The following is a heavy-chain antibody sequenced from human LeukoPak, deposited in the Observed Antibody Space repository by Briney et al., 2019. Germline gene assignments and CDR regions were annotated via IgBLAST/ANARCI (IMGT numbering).Heavy chain of an antibody. D-gene: IGHD3-9*01. CDR3: ARDKTFLAPRLVIPMYNWFDP. V-gene: IGHV1-2*02. CDR2: INPNSGGT. CDR1: GYTFTGYY. Sequence: GASVKVSCKASGYTFTGYYMHWVRQAPGQGLEWMGWINPNSGGTNYAQKFQGRVTMTRDTSISTAYMELRSLRSDDTAVYYCARDKTFLAPRLVIPMYNWFDPWGQGTLVTVSS. J-gene: IGHJ5*02.